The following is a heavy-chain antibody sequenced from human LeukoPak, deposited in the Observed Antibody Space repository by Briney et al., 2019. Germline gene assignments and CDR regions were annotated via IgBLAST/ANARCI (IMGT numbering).Heavy chain of an antibody. Sequence: PSETLSLTCTVSGGSISSGSYYWGWIRQPPGKGLEWIGSIYYSGSTYYNPSLKSRVTISVDTSKNQFSLKLSSVTAADTAVYYCARDEGYDSTEVRWFDPWGQGTLVTVSS. V-gene: IGHV4-39*07. D-gene: IGHD3-22*01. CDR3: ARDEGYDSTEVRWFDP. CDR2: IYYSGST. J-gene: IGHJ5*02. CDR1: GGSISSGSYY.